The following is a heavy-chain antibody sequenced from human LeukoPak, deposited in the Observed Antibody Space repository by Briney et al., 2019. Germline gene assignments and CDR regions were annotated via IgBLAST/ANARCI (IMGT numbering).Heavy chain of an antibody. CDR2: ISYDGSNK. V-gene: IGHV3-30-3*01. D-gene: IGHD3-22*01. Sequence: PGRSLRLSCAASGFTFSSYAMHWVRQAPGKGLEWVAVISYDGSNKYYADSVKGRFTISRDNSKNTLYLQMNSLRAEDTAVYYCARDDNLSYWGQGTLVTVSS. CDR3: ARDDNLSY. CDR1: GFTFSSYA. J-gene: IGHJ4*02.